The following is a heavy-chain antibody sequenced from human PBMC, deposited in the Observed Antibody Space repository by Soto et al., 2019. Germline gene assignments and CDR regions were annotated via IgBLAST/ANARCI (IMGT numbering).Heavy chain of an antibody. Sequence: GGSLRLSCAASEFTFSRYAMIWVRQMPGKGLEWMGVVYPHDSDTRYSPSFQGQVTISADRSISTAYLQWSSLKASDTAMYYCASRTGPGEVDAFDICGQGTMVTVSS. J-gene: IGHJ3*02. V-gene: IGHV5-51*01. CDR1: EFTFSRYA. D-gene: IGHD3-16*01. CDR2: VYPHDSDT. CDR3: ASRTGPGEVDAFDI.